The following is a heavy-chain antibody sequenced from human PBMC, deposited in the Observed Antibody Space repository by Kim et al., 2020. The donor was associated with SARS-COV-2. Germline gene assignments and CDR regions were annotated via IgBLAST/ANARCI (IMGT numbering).Heavy chain of an antibody. Sequence: GGSLRLSCAASGFTFSSYGMHGVRQAPGKGREWVAVIWYDGSNKYYADSVKGRGTISRDNSKNTLYLQMNSLRAEDTAVYYCAREGQWLAPGGLDYWGQGTLLTVST. CDR1: GFTFSSYG. CDR3: AREGQWLAPGGLDY. J-gene: IGHJ4*02. CDR2: IWYDGSNK. V-gene: IGHV3-33*01. D-gene: IGHD6-19*01.